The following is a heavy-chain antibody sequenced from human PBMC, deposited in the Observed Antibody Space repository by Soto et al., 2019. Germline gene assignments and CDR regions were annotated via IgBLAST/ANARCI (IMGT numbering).Heavy chain of an antibody. CDR1: GGSFSGYY. CDR3: ARGGRSITMIVVVPRRGAFDI. D-gene: IGHD3-22*01. Sequence: SETLSLTCAVYGGSFSGYYWSWIRQPPGKGLEWFGEINHSGSTNYNPSLKSRVTISVDTSKNQFSLKLSSVTAADTAVYYCARGGRSITMIVVVPRRGAFDIWGQGTMVTVSS. V-gene: IGHV4-34*01. J-gene: IGHJ3*02. CDR2: INHSGST.